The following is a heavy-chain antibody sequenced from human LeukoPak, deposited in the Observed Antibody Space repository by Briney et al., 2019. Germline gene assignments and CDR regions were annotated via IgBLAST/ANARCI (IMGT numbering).Heavy chain of an antibody. CDR1: GGSISSGSYY. CDR3: ARGGVGSSGWSRLRY. Sequence: TSQTLSLTCTVSGGSISSGSYYWSWIRQPAGKGLEWIGRIYTSGSTNYNPSLKSRVTISVDTSKNQFSLKLSSVTAADTAVYYCARGGVGSSGWSRLRYWGQGTLVTVSS. D-gene: IGHD6-19*01. V-gene: IGHV4-61*02. J-gene: IGHJ4*02. CDR2: IYTSGST.